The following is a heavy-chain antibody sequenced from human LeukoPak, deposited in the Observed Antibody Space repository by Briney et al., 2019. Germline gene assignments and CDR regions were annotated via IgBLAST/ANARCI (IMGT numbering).Heavy chain of an antibody. D-gene: IGHD4-17*01. V-gene: IGHV4-34*01. J-gene: IGHJ2*01. CDR3: ARVWLDYGDCFDL. CDR2: INYSGST. Sequence: PSETLSLTCAVYGGSFSGYYWSWIRQPPGKGLELIGKINYSGSTHYNPSLKSRVTISVDTSKNQFSLKLSSVTAADTAVYYCARVWLDYGDCFDLWGRGTLVTVSS. CDR1: GGSFSGYY.